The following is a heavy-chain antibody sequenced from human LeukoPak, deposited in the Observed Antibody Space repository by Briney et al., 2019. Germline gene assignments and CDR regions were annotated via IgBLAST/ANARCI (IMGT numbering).Heavy chain of an antibody. CDR2: ISGSGVTT. J-gene: IGHJ4*02. V-gene: IGHV3-23*01. CDR1: GFTFSSYS. CDR3: AKDQRSSGWYYFDY. D-gene: IGHD6-19*01. Sequence: GGSLRLSCAASGFTFSSYSMTWVRQAPGKGLEWVSDISGSGVTTKYADSVKGRFTISRDNSETTLYLQMNSLRAEDTAVYYCAKDQRSSGWYYFDYWGQGTLVTVSS.